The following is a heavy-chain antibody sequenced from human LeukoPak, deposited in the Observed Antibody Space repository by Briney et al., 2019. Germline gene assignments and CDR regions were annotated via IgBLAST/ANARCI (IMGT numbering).Heavy chain of an antibody. CDR2: IIPIFGTA. CDR1: GGTFSSYA. V-gene: IGHV1-69*13. J-gene: IGHJ4*02. CDR3: ARVSYGSGRSDY. Sequence: ASVKVSCKASGGTFSSYAISWVRHAPGQGLEWMGGIIPIFGTANYAHKFLGRVTITAAESTSTAYMELSSLRSEDTAVYYCARVSYGSGRSDYWGQGTLVTVSS. D-gene: IGHD3-10*01.